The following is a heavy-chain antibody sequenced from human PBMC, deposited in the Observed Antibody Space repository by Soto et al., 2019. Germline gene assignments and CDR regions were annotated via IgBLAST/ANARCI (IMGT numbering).Heavy chain of an antibody. CDR1: GYTFTTYD. Sequence: ASVKVSCKASGYTFTTYDISWVRQATGQGLEWMGWMNPYSGNTGYAQKFQGRVTVTRNTSISTVYMELSGLRPDDPAVYYCARRKERSGPHYFDYWGQGSQVTVSS. CDR3: ARRKERSGPHYFDY. J-gene: IGHJ4*02. V-gene: IGHV1-8*01. CDR2: MNPYSGNT. D-gene: IGHD6-25*01.